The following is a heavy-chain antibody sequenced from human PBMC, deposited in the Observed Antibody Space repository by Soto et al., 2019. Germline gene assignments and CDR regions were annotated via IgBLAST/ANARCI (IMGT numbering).Heavy chain of an antibody. Sequence: PGGSLRLSCAASGFNFRGFAMHWVRQPPGKGLEWLSVISYAGDYKNYADSVGGRISISRDNSKNTLYLQMSSLRPDDTAVYFCAREPWGYSGSAKHFDYWGQGSLVTVSS. J-gene: IGHJ4*02. D-gene: IGHD6-25*01. V-gene: IGHV3-30-3*01. CDR2: ISYAGDYK. CDR1: GFNFRGFA. CDR3: AREPWGYSGSAKHFDY.